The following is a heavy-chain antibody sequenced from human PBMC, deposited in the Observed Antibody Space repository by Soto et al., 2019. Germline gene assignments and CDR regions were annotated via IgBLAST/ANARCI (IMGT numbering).Heavy chain of an antibody. CDR3: ARGQEVGAHFFDS. Sequence: PGGSLRLSCEASGFTSSGFDMHWVRQPTGKGLEWVSTIGTAGDTYYAVSVKGRFTISRDNAKNSLSLQMNSLRAGDTAVYFCARGQEVGAHFFDSWGQGTQVTVSS. CDR2: IGTAGDT. J-gene: IGHJ4*02. V-gene: IGHV3-13*01. CDR1: GFTSSGFD. D-gene: IGHD2-15*01.